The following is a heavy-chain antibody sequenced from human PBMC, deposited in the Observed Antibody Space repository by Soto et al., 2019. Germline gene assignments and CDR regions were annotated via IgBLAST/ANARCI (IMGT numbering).Heavy chain of an antibody. CDR2: ISGSGGST. CDR1: GFTFSSYA. D-gene: IGHD1-7*01. CDR3: AREIPRWVTGTDWGFDY. V-gene: IGHV3-23*01. J-gene: IGHJ4*02. Sequence: GGSLRLSCAASGFTFSSYAMSWVRQAPGKGLEWVSAISGSGGSTYYADSVKGRFTISRDNSKNTLYLQMNSLRAEDTAVYYFAREIPRWVTGTDWGFDYWGQGTLVTVSS.